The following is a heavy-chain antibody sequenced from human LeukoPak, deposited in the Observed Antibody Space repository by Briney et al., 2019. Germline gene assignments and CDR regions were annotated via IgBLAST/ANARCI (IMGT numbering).Heavy chain of an antibody. Sequence: GGSLRLSCAASGFTFSSYGMNWVRQAPGKGLEWVSSISSSSSYIYYADSVKGRFTISRDNAKNSLYLQMNSLRAEDMAAYYCATGDYGAFDIWGQGTMVTVSS. CDR3: ATGDYGAFDI. V-gene: IGHV3-21*01. CDR1: GFTFSSYG. J-gene: IGHJ3*02. CDR2: ISSSSSYI. D-gene: IGHD4-17*01.